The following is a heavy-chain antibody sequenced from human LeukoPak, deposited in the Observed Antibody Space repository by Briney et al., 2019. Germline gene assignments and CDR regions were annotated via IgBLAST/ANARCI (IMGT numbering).Heavy chain of an antibody. CDR1: GYTFTAHY. D-gene: IGHD2-8*01. J-gene: IGHJ4*02. CDR3: ATQRRTRPMVPFDN. V-gene: IGHV1-2*02. CDR2: INPNTGGT. Sequence: GASVKVSCKASGYTFTAHYLHWVRQAPGQGLEWMGWINPNTGGTNFAQKFQGRVTMTRDTSINTAYMEVNGLTYDDTAVFYCATQRRTRPMVPFDNWGQGTPVTVSS.